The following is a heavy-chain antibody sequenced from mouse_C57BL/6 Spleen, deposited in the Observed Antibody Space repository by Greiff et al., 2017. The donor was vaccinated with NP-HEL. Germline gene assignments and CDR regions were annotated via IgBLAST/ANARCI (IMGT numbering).Heavy chain of an antibody. D-gene: IGHD2-2*01. Sequence: VQLQQSGAELVKPGASVKISCKASGYAFSSYWMNWVKHRPGKGREWIGQIYPGDGDTNYNGKFKGKATLTADKSSSTAYMQLSSLTSEDSAVYFCARGGVTTRYFDVWGTGTTVTVSS. CDR2: IYPGDGDT. J-gene: IGHJ1*03. CDR3: ARGGVTTRYFDV. V-gene: IGHV1-80*01. CDR1: GYAFSSYW.